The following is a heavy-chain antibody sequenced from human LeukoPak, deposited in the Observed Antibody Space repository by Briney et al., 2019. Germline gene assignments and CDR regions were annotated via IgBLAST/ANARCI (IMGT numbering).Heavy chain of an antibody. D-gene: IGHD1/OR15-1a*01. V-gene: IGHV1-58*02. CDR1: VFTFTSSA. CDR3: AADIKLEHLYYYYGMDV. J-gene: IGHJ6*02. CDR2: IVVGSGNT. Sequence: TSVKVSCKASVFTFTSSAMQWVRQARGQRLEWIGWIVVGSGNTNYAHKFQERVTITSDMCRSKAYMELSSLRSEETAVYYCAADIKLEHLYYYYGMDVWGQGTTVTVSS.